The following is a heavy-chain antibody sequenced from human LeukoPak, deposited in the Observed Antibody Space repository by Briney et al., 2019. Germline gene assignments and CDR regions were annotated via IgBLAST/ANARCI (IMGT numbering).Heavy chain of an antibody. CDR1: GGTFSSYA. D-gene: IGHD3-22*01. CDR2: MNPNSGNT. V-gene: IGHV1-8*03. J-gene: IGHJ4*02. CDR3: ARARYYYDSSGYPTFDY. Sequence: ASVKVSCKASGGTFSSYAISWVRQATGQGLEWMGWMNPNSGNTGYAQKFQGRVTITRNTSISTAYMELSSLRSEDTAAYYCARARYYYDSSGYPTFDYWGQGTLVTVSS.